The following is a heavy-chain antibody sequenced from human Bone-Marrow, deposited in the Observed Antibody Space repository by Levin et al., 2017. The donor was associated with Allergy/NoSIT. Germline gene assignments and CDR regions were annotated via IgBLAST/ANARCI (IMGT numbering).Heavy chain of an antibody. Sequence: SCAASGFTFSSYDMHWVRQVPGKDLEWVSAIGTAGDAYYPGSVRGRFTISRDNAKNSLHLQMNSLRVGDTAVYYCARGYSYRYDHWGQGTPVTVSS. CDR2: IGTAGDA. V-gene: IGHV3-13*01. CDR3: ARGYSYRYDH. D-gene: IGHD5-18*01. J-gene: IGHJ4*02. CDR1: GFTFSSYD.